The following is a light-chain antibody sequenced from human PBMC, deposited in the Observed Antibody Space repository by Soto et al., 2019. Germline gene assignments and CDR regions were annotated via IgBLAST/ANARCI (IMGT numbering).Light chain of an antibody. CDR3: ISYTTSSTLYV. J-gene: IGLJ1*01. CDR2: EVS. Sequence: HSALTQPASVSGSPGQSITISCTGTSSDVGGYKFVSWYQQHSGKAPKLIIYEVSNRPSGVSNRFSGSKSGNTASLTISGLQPEDEADYYCISYTTSSTLYVFGTGTKLTVL. V-gene: IGLV2-14*01. CDR1: SSDVGGYKF.